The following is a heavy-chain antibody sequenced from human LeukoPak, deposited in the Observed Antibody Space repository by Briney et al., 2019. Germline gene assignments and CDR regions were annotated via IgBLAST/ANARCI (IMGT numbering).Heavy chain of an antibody. CDR2: INHSGST. J-gene: IGHJ4*02. CDR3: ARGQLYFDY. V-gene: IGHV4-34*01. Sequence: SETLSLTCAVYGGSFSGYYWSWIRQPPGKGLEWIGEINHSGSTNYNPSLKSRVTISVDTSKNQFSPKLSSVTAADTAVYYCARGQLYFDYWGQGTLVTVSS. D-gene: IGHD5-18*01. CDR1: GGSFSGYY.